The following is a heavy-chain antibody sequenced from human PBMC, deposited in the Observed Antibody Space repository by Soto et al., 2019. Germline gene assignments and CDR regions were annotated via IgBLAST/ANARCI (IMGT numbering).Heavy chain of an antibody. CDR2: ISGSGDIN. Sequence: EVQLLESGGGLVQPGGSLRLSCAASGFTFRMYAMSWVRQAPGRGLEWVSGISGSGDINHYADSVKGRFTISKDNSKNTLYLQMNSLRDEDTAVYYCAKWEAYGSGTCLLSWGQGTLVTVSS. J-gene: IGHJ5*02. CDR3: AKWEAYGSGTCLLS. V-gene: IGHV3-23*01. D-gene: IGHD3-10*01. CDR1: GFTFRMYA.